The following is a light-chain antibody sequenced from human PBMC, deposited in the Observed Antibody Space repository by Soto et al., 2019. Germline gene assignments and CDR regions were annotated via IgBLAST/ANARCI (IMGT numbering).Light chain of an antibody. CDR3: QQYSIFSLA. CDR2: KAS. J-gene: IGKJ4*01. V-gene: IGKV1-5*03. CDR1: QSISNW. Sequence: DIQMTQSPSTLSASVGDRVTITCRASQSISNWLAWYQQKPGKAPNLLIQKASSLESGVPLRFSGRGSGTGFTLTISSLQPDDFAKYYCQQYSIFSLAFGGGTKVEIK.